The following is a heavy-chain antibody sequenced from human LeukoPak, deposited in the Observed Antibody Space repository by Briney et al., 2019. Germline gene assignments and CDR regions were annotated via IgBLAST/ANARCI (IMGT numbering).Heavy chain of an antibody. CDR3: AKVRSSGWYVPFQH. D-gene: IGHD6-19*01. CDR1: GFTFSSYA. Sequence: GGSLRLSCAASGFTFSSYAMSWVRQAPGKGLEWVSAISGSGGSTNYADSVKGRFTISRDNSKDTLYLQMNSLRAEDTAVYYCAKVRSSGWYVPFQHWGQGTLVTVSS. CDR2: ISGSGGST. J-gene: IGHJ1*01. V-gene: IGHV3-23*01.